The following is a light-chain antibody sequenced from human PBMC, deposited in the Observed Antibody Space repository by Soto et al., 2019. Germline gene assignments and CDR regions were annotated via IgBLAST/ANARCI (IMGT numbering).Light chain of an antibody. CDR2: RVS. CDR3: MQATQFLT. Sequence: DTVMTQMPLSSTVSVGQPASISCRSSQSLVHSDGKTYLSWLHQRPGQPPRLLIYRVSNRFSGVTDRFSGRGAGTEFTLRISRVEAEDVGVYYCMQATQFLTFGQGTKVEI. CDR1: QSLVHSDGKTY. V-gene: IGKV2-24*01. J-gene: IGKJ1*01.